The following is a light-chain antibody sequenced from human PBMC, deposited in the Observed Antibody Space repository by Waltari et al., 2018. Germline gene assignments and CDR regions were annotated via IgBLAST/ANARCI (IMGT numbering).Light chain of an antibody. J-gene: IGLJ2*01. V-gene: IGLV1-40*01. CDR2: GNR. CDR3: QSYDSSLSGSV. CDR1: SSNIGAGYD. Sequence: QSGLTQPPSVSGAPGQRVTISCTGSSSNIGAGYDVHWYQLLPGTAPTLLIFGNRNPPSGVPDRFSGSKSGTSASLAITGLQAEDEAGYYCQSYDSSLSGSVFGGGTKLTVL.